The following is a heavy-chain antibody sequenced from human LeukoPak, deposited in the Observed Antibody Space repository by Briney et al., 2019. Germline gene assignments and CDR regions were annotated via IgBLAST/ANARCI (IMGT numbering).Heavy chain of an antibody. Sequence: GGSLRLSCAASGFTVSSNYMSWVRQAPGKGLEWVPVIYSGGSTYYAGSVKGRFTISRDNSKNTLYLQMNSLRAEDTAVYCCARSPPSSSWYSGGDYWGQGTLVTVSS. D-gene: IGHD6-13*01. CDR1: GFTVSSNY. V-gene: IGHV3-66*01. CDR3: ARSPPSSSWYSGGDY. CDR2: IYSGGST. J-gene: IGHJ4*02.